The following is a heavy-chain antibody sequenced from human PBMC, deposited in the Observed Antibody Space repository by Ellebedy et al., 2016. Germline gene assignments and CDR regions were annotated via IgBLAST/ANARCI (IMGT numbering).Heavy chain of an antibody. J-gene: IGHJ5*02. CDR1: GFTFSDYA. D-gene: IGHD2-15*01. Sequence: GESLKISCAASGFTFSDYAVHWVRQAPGKGLEWVAVISYDGTHKYNADSVEGRFAISRDNSKNTLYLQMNSLRAEDTAVYYCARGVGSGWFDPWGQGTLVTVSS. CDR3: ARGVGSGWFDP. V-gene: IGHV3-30*09. CDR2: ISYDGTHK.